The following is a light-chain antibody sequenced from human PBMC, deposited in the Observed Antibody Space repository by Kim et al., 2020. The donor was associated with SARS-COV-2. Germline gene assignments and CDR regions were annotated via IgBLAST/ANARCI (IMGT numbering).Light chain of an antibody. Sequence: YWCPGKSATLSCGASKSVGGYLAWDQQRPCQAPRLLIYDDSTMAPCIPARFSGSGSCTDFTLTINNVEPEDVAVYYCQQRSNWRTFGQGTKVDIK. V-gene: IGKV3-11*01. J-gene: IGKJ1*01. CDR1: KSVGGY. CDR3: QQRSNWRT. CDR2: DDS.